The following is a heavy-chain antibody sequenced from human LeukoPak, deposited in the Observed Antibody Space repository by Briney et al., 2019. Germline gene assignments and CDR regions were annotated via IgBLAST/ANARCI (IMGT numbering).Heavy chain of an antibody. CDR2: IIPMPGIA. Sequence: SVKVSCKAPGGTFSGYTINWVRQAPGHGLEWMGRIIPMPGIANYTQKFQGRVTITADKSTSTSYMELNSLRSEDTAIYYCAREYLGHTRTTYGMDVWGQGTTVIVSS. CDR1: GGTFSGYT. V-gene: IGHV1-69*04. J-gene: IGHJ6*02. CDR3: AREYLGHTRTTYGMDV. D-gene: IGHD1-14*01.